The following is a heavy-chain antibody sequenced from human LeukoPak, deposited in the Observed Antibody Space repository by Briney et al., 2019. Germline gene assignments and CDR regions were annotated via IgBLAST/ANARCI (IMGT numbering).Heavy chain of an antibody. Sequence: SETLSLTCTVSGGSISSYYWSWIRQPPGKGLEWIGYIYYSGSTNYNPSLKSRVTISVDTSKNQFSLKLSSVTATDTAVYYCARTASRRTSYVFDYWGQGTLVTVSS. CDR2: IYYSGST. CDR3: ARTASRRTSYVFDY. V-gene: IGHV4-59*01. J-gene: IGHJ4*02. CDR1: GGSISSYY. D-gene: IGHD2-2*01.